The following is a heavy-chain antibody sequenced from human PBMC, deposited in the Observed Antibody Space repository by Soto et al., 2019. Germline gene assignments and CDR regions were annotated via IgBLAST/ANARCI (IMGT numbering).Heavy chain of an antibody. CDR3: ARVVTTRSTAEDFDY. V-gene: IGHV1-69*01. Sequence: QVQMVQSGAEVKKPGSSVKVSCKASGGTFSSYAISWVRQAPGQVLEWMGGIIPIFGTANYAQKFQGRVTITADESTSTAYMELSSLRSEDTAVYYCARVVTTRSTAEDFDYWGQGTLVTVSS. D-gene: IGHD4-17*01. CDR1: GGTFSSYA. J-gene: IGHJ4*02. CDR2: IIPIFGTA.